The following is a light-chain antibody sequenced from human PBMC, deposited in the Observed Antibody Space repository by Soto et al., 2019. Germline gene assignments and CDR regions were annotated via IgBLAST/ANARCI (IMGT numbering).Light chain of an antibody. V-gene: IGKV3-20*01. CDR2: GAS. CDR3: QQYGSSIT. J-gene: IGKJ5*01. Sequence: EIVLTHSPATLSLSPGEIATLSCRASHTISSSYLAWYQQKPGQAPRLLIYGASSRATGIPDRFSGSGSGTDFTLTISRLEPEDFAVYYCQQYGSSITFGQGTRLEIK. CDR1: HTISSSY.